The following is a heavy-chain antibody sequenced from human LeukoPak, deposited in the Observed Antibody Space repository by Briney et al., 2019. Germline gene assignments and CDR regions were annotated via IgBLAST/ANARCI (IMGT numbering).Heavy chain of an antibody. D-gene: IGHD6-13*01. CDR2: IWYDESNK. CDR3: ARDQAEHSSWLLAYGMDV. CDR1: GFTFSSYG. Sequence: GRSLRLSCAASGFTFSSYGMHWVRQAPGKGLEWVAVIWYDESNKYYADSVKGRFTISRDNSKNTLYLQMNSLRAEDTAVYYCARDQAEHSSWLLAYGMDVWGQGTTVTVSS. V-gene: IGHV3-33*01. J-gene: IGHJ6*02.